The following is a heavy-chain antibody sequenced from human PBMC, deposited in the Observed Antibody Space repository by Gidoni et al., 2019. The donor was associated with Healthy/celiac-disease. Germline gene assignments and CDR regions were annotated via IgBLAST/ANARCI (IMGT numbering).Heavy chain of an antibody. V-gene: IGHV4-30-2*01. D-gene: IGHD3-3*01. CDR2: IYHSGST. CDR1: GGSISSGGYS. J-gene: IGHJ4*02. CDR3: ARGRVRITIFGVVIIPDLDEGYFDY. Sequence: QLQLQESGSGLVKPSQTLSLTCAVSGGSISSGGYSWSWIRQPPGKGLEWSGYIYHSGSTYYNPSLKSRVTISVYRSKNQFSLKLSSVTAADTAVYYCARGRVRITIFGVVIIPDLDEGYFDYWGQGTLVTVSS.